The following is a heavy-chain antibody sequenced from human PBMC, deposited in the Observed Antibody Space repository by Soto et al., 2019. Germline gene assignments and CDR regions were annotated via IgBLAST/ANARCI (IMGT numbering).Heavy chain of an antibody. J-gene: IGHJ4*02. Sequence: EVQLVQSGAEVKKPGESLKISCKGSGDSFINYWIGWVRQMPGKGLEWMGIIYPGDSDTKYSPSFRGQVTISADKSIRTAYLQWSSLKASDTAMYYCAILDRGTNHAGFESWGQGTLVSVSS. CDR1: GDSFINYW. CDR3: AILDRGTNHAGFES. D-gene: IGHD2-8*01. V-gene: IGHV5-51*01. CDR2: IYPGDSDT.